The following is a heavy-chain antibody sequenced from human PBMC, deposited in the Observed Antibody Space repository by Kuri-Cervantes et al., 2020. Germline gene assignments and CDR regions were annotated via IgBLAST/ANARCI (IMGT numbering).Heavy chain of an antibody. Sequence: SETLSLTCTVSGDSISRNTYYWNWIRQSAGKGLEWIGHIYFNGSTNYNPSLKSRVSISVDTAKNQFSLKLSSVTAADTAVYYCARLFSGYDSTYYYYYYGMDVWGQGTTVTGAS. V-gene: IGHV4-61*10. D-gene: IGHD5-12*01. CDR1: GDSISRNTYY. CDR2: IYFNGST. J-gene: IGHJ6*02. CDR3: ARLFSGYDSTYYYYYYGMDV.